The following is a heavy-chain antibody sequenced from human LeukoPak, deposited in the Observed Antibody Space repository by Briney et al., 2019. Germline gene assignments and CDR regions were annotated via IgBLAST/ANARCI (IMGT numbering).Heavy chain of an antibody. CDR3: ARQDGPYSSSWYGYNWFDP. V-gene: IGHV4-59*08. CDR1: GGSINDYY. Sequence: SETLSLTCIVSGGSINDYYWSWIRQSPGKGLEWIGYTHYTGSTSFNPSLKSRVTISVDTSKNQFSLTLSSVTAADTAVYYCARQDGPYSSSWYGYNWFDPWGQGTLVTVSS. D-gene: IGHD6-13*01. J-gene: IGHJ5*02. CDR2: THYTGST.